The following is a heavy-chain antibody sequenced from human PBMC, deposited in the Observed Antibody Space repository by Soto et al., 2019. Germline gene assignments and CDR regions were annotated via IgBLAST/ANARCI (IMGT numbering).Heavy chain of an antibody. D-gene: IGHD3-22*01. CDR2: INHSGST. CDR1: GGSFSGYY. CDR3: ARSPRSSGSRPLPEFEY. V-gene: IGHV4-34*01. Sequence: SETLSRTCAVYGGSFSGYYWSWIRQRPGKGLEWMGEINHSGSTNYNPSLKSRVTISVDTSKNQFSLKLSSVTAADTALYHCARSPRSSGSRPLPEFEYWGPGTLLTVSS. J-gene: IGHJ4*02.